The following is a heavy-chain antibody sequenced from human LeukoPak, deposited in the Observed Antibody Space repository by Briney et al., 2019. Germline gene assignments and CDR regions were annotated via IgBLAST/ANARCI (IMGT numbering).Heavy chain of an antibody. CDR2: ISRTGDI. D-gene: IGHD1-1*01. V-gene: IGHV4-34*01. J-gene: IGHJ5*02. CDR3: ARVPDITARPCDT. Sequence: PSETLSLTYAVYGGSFSNYYWTWIRLTPGRGLEWIGEISRTGDIVNYKPSLRSRVTISVDSSKKQFSLKLTSVTAADTGVYYCARVPDITARPCDTWGPGTLVTVSS. CDR1: GGSFSNYY.